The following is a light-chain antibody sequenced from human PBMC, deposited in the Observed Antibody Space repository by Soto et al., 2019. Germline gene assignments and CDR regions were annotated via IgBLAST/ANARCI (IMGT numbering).Light chain of an antibody. Sequence: QSVLTQPPSVSGAPGQRVTISCTGSSSNIGAGYDVHWYQQLPGPAPKLLIYGHKYRPSGIPDRFSGSKSGTSASLAITGLQAEDEADYYCQSYDSSLSGHVFGTGTKVTVL. CDR1: SSNIGAGYD. CDR3: QSYDSSLSGHV. V-gene: IGLV1-40*01. CDR2: GHK. J-gene: IGLJ1*01.